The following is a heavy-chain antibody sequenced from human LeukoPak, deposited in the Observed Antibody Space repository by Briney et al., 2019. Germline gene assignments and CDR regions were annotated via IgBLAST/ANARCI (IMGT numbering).Heavy chain of an antibody. CDR2: IIPIFGTA. D-gene: IGHD5-24*01. CDR3: ASEQRYHTWGV. Sequence: GASVKVSCRASGGTFSSYAISWVRQAPGQGLEWMGGIIPIFGTANYAQKFQGRVTITADESTSTAYMELSSLRSEDTAVYYCASEQRYHTWGVWGQGTLVTVSS. CDR1: GGTFSSYA. J-gene: IGHJ4*02. V-gene: IGHV1-69*13.